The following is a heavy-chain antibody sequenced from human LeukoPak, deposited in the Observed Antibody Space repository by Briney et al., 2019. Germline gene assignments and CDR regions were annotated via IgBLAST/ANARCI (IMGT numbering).Heavy chain of an antibody. CDR3: ARTGGVIY. D-gene: IGHD3-16*01. CDR2: IYHSGST. Sequence: SETLSLTCAVSRGSISSTNWGSWVRQPPGKGLEWIGEIYHSGSTKYNPSLGSRVTISVDKSKNLFSLKINSVTAADTAVYYCARTGGVIYWGQCILVTVSP. V-gene: IGHV4-4*02. J-gene: IGHJ4*02. CDR1: RGSISSTNW.